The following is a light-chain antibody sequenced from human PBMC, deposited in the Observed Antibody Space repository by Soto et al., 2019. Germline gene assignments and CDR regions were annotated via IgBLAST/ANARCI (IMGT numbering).Light chain of an antibody. J-gene: IGKJ1*01. CDR2: DTS. CDR1: QSVGSY. V-gene: IGKV3-11*01. Sequence: EIVLTQSPATLSLSPGERATLSCRASQSVGSYLAWFQQTPGQAPRLLIYDTSNRATGIPARFSGSGSGTDFTLTISSLETEDFAVYYCQQRSDWPPTCGQGTKVEIK. CDR3: QQRSDWPPT.